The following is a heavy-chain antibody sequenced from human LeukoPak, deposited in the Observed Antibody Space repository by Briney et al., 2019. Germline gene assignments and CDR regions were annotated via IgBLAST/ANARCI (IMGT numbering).Heavy chain of an antibody. V-gene: IGHV4-34*01. D-gene: IGHD3-9*01. Sequence: SETLSLTCAVYGGSFSGYYWSWIRQPPGKGLEWIGEINHSGSTNYNPSLKSRVTISVDTSKNQFSLKLSSVTAADTAVYYCARGMLYYDTLTGYRDYYMDVWGKGTTVTISS. CDR1: GGSFSGYY. CDR2: INHSGST. CDR3: ARGMLYYDTLTGYRDYYMDV. J-gene: IGHJ6*03.